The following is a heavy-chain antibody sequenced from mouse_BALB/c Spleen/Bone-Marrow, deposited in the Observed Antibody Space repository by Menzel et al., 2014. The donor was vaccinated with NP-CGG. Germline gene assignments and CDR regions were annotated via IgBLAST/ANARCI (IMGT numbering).Heavy chain of an antibody. V-gene: IGHV1S130*01. Sequence: QVQLKESGSVLVRPGASVKLSCQASGYTFTSSWMHWAKQRPGQGLKWIGEIHPNSGNTNYNEKFKGKATLTVDTSSSTAYVGLSSLTAEDSAVYFCARHHRYAYYFDYWGQGTTLTVSS. CDR1: GYTFTSSW. J-gene: IGHJ2*01. D-gene: IGHD2-14*01. CDR3: ARHHRYAYYFDY. CDR2: IHPNSGNT.